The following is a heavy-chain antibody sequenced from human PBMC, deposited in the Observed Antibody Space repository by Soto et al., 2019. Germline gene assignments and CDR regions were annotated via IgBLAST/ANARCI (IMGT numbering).Heavy chain of an antibody. J-gene: IGHJ6*02. CDR3: ARDRHSSSGWTLYYYYGMDV. Sequence: QVQLVQSGAEVKKPGASVKVSCKASGYTFTGYYMHWVRQAPGQGLEWMGWINPNSGGTNYAQKFQGWVTMTRDTSISTAYMELSRLRSDDTAVYYCARDRHSSSGWTLYYYYGMDVWGQGTTVTVSS. CDR2: INPNSGGT. CDR1: GYTFTGYY. D-gene: IGHD6-19*01. V-gene: IGHV1-2*04.